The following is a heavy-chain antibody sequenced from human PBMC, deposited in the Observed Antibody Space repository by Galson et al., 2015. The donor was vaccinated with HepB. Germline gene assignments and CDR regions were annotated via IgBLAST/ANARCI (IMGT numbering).Heavy chain of an antibody. CDR2: ISSSSSYI. CDR3: AKDIMVGYCSGASCYSYAFDI. J-gene: IGHJ3*02. V-gene: IGHV3-21*01. D-gene: IGHD2-15*01. Sequence: SLRLSCAASGFTFSSYSMNWVRQAPGKGLEGVSSISSSSSYIYYADSVKGRFTISRDNDKNSLYLQMNSLRAEDTAVCYCAKDIMVGYCSGASCYSYAFDICGQGTMVTVSS. CDR1: GFTFSSYS.